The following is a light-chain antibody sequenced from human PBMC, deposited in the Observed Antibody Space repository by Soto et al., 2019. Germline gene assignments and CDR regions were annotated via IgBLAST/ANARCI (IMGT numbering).Light chain of an antibody. CDR1: SSDVGGYNY. CDR2: EVS. CDR3: SSYTSNNAYV. J-gene: IGLJ1*01. Sequence: QSALTQPASVSGSPGQSITISCTGTSSDVGGYNYVSLYQQHPGKDSKLMIYEVSNRPSGVSDRFSGPNSGNTASLTISGLQAEDEADYYCSSYTSNNAYVFGTGTKVTVL. V-gene: IGLV2-14*01.